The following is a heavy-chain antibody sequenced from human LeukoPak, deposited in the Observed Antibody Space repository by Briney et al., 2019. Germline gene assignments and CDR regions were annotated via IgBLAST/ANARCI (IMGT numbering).Heavy chain of an antibody. CDR3: ARDSPPDYYDSSGYYFARDY. V-gene: IGHV4-39*07. CDR2: IYYSGST. J-gene: IGHJ4*02. Sequence: SETLSLTCTVSGGSISSSSYYWGWIRQPPGKGLEWIGSIYYSGSTYYNPSLKSRVTISVDTSKNQFSLKLSSVTAADTAVYYCARDSPPDYYDSSGYYFARDYWGQGTLVTVSS. CDR1: GGSISSSSYY. D-gene: IGHD3-22*01.